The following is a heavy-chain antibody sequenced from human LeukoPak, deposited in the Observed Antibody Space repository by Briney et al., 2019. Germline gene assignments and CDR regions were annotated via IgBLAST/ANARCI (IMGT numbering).Heavy chain of an antibody. CDR2: ISNDESNK. Sequence: GGSLRLSCAASGFTFTRYDMHWVRQAPGKGLEWVAVISNDESNKDYGNSVKGRFTIARDNSKNTLYLQMNSLRVEDTAVYYCVLGHYGGLFDNWGQGALVTVSS. CDR1: GFTFTRYD. J-gene: IGHJ4*02. V-gene: IGHV3-30-3*01. CDR3: VLGHYGGLFDN. D-gene: IGHD4-23*01.